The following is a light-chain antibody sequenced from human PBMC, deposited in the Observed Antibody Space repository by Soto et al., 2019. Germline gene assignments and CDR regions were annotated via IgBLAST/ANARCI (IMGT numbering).Light chain of an antibody. V-gene: IGLV2-11*01. CDR1: SSDVGNYNY. CDR2: DVS. Sequence: QSALTQPRSVSGSPGQSVTVSCNGTSSDVGNYNYVSWYQQHPGKAPKLMIYDVSKRPSGVPDRFSGSKSGNTASLTISGLQAEDEADYYCCSYAGSYTHYVFGTGTKLTVL. J-gene: IGLJ1*01. CDR3: CSYAGSYTHYV.